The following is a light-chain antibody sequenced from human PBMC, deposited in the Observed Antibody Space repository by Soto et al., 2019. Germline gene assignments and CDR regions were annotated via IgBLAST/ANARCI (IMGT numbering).Light chain of an antibody. CDR2: DAS. Sequence: PGDRVTLSCRASQSVGGGHLAWYQQKPGQAPRLLIYDASIRATGIPARFSGSGSGTDFTLTISSLEPEDPATYFCQQRNTWPLTFGGGTKVEIK. V-gene: IGKV3-11*01. CDR1: QSVGGGH. CDR3: QQRNTWPLT. J-gene: IGKJ4*01.